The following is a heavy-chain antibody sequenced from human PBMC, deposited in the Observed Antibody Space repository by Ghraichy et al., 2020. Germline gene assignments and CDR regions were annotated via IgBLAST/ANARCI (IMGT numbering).Heavy chain of an antibody. CDR3: ARIAGDPSTFGMDV. CDR2: ISNNGGTT. CDR1: GFIFRNYA. Sequence: ETLSLTCAASGFIFRNYAMHWVRQAPGKGLEYVSAISNNGGTTYYANSVKGRFTVSRDNSKNTVYLQVGSVRVEDMAVYYCARIAGDPSTFGMDVWGQGITVTVSS. J-gene: IGHJ6*02. D-gene: IGHD3-10*01. V-gene: IGHV3-64*01.